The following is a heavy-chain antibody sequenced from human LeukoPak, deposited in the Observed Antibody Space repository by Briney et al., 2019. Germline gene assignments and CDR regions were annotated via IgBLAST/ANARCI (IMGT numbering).Heavy chain of an antibody. CDR2: INHSGST. Sequence: SETLSLTCAVYGGSFSGYYWSWIRQPPGKGLEWIGEINHSGSTNYNPSLKSRVTISVDTSKNQFSLELSSVTAADTAVYYCATISRIVVVPAAISANGFDPWGQGTLVTVSS. J-gene: IGHJ5*02. D-gene: IGHD2-2*01. V-gene: IGHV4-34*01. CDR1: GGSFSGYY. CDR3: ATISRIVVVPAAISANGFDP.